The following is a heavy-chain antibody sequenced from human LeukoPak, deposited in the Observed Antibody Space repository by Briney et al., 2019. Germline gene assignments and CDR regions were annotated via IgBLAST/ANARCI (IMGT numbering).Heavy chain of an antibody. V-gene: IGHV4-31*03. J-gene: IGHJ4*02. CDR3: ELHGYSGINIY. CDR2: LYYSGST. Sequence: SETLSLTCTVSRGSISSDCYYWSWIRQLPGKGLEWIGYLYYSGSTYYNPSLKSRVTISVDTSKNQFSLKLISVTAADTAVYYCELHGYSGINIYWGQGTLVTVSS. D-gene: IGHD1-26*01. CDR1: RGSISSDCYY.